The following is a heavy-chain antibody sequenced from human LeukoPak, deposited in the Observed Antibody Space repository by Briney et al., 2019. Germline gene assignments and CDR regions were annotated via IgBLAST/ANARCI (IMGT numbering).Heavy chain of an antibody. CDR2: IKQDGSEK. V-gene: IGHV3-7*01. CDR1: GFTFSSYW. CDR3: ARDQRLDIVVVPAAMDYYGMDV. J-gene: IGHJ6*02. Sequence: GGSLRLSCAASGFTFSSYWMSWVRQTPGKGLEWVANIKQDGSEKYYVDSVKGRFTISRDNAKNSLYLQMNSLRAEDTAVYYCARDQRLDIVVVPAAMDYYGMDVWGQGTTVTVSS. D-gene: IGHD2-2*03.